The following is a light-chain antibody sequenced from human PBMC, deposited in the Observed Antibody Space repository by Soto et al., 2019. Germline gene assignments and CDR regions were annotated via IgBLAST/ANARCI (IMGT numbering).Light chain of an antibody. CDR1: SSDVGGYNF. CDR2: DVT. Sequence: QSALTQPASVSGSPGQSITISCTGTSSDVGGYNFVSWYQQHPGKAPILMISDVTNRPSGVSNRFSGSKSGNTASLTISGLQAEDEADYYCSSYTSSTTLYVLGTGTKLTVL. J-gene: IGLJ1*01. V-gene: IGLV2-14*03. CDR3: SSYTSSTTLYV.